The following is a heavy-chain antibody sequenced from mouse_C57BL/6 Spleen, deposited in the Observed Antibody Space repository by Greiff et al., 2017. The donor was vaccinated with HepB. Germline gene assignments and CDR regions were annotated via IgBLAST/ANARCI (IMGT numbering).Heavy chain of an antibody. Sequence: EVQLQQSGPELVKPGASVKISCKASGYTFTDYYMNWVKQSHGKSLEWIGDINPNNGGTSYNQKFKGKATLTVDKSSSTAYMELRSLTSEDSAVYYCARRGYYGSSLYWYLDVWGTGTTVTVSS. CDR1: GYTFTDYY. V-gene: IGHV1-26*01. CDR3: ARRGYYGSSLYWYLDV. D-gene: IGHD1-1*01. CDR2: INPNNGGT. J-gene: IGHJ1*03.